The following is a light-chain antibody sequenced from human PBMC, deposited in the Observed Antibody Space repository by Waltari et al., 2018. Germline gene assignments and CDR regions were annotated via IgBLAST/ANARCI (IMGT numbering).Light chain of an antibody. CDR2: EVS. V-gene: IGLV2-14*01. Sequence: QSALTQPASVSGSPGQSITISCSGTDSDVGAYDFVSWYQQHPGKAPQLIIYEVSNRASGISNRFSASKSGNTSSLTIAGLQAEDEADYYCSSYTTSSAPGVFGTGTSVTVL. J-gene: IGLJ1*01. CDR1: DSDVGAYDF. CDR3: SSYTTSSAPGV.